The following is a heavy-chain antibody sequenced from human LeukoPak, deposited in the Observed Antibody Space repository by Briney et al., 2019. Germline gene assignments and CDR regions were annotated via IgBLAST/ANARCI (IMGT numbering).Heavy chain of an antibody. D-gene: IGHD4-17*01. J-gene: IGHJ6*02. Sequence: SETLSLTCAVYGGSFSGYYWSWIRQPPGKGLEWIGEINHSGSTNYNPSLKSRVTISVDTSKNQFSLKLSSVTAADTAVYYCARDRHYGDYYYYGMDVWSQGTTVTVSS. CDR3: ARDRHYGDYYYYGMDV. CDR2: INHSGST. V-gene: IGHV4-34*01. CDR1: GGSFSGYY.